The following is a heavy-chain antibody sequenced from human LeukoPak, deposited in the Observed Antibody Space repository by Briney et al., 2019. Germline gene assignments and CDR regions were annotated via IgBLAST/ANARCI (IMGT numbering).Heavy chain of an antibody. CDR2: IYYSGST. D-gene: IGHD6-13*01. CDR1: GGSISSYY. J-gene: IGHJ5*02. V-gene: IGHV4-59*01. Sequence: PSETLSLTCTVSGGSISSYYWSWIRQPPGKGLGWIGYIYYSGSTNYNPSLKSRVAISVDTSKNQFSLKLGSVTAADTAVYYCARGGRSSWANWFDPWGQGTLVTVSS. CDR3: ARGGRSSWANWFDP.